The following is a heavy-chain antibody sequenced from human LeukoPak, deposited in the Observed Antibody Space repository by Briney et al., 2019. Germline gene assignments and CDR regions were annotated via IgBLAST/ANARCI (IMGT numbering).Heavy chain of an antibody. Sequence: SETLSLTCTVSGGSISSYYWSWIRQPPGKGLEWIGYIYYSGSTNYNPSLKSQVTISVDTSKNQFSLKLSSVTAADTAVYYCARGKAVPAAIRGWFDPWGQGTLVTVSS. CDR2: IYYSGST. V-gene: IGHV4-59*01. D-gene: IGHD2-2*02. J-gene: IGHJ5*02. CDR1: GGSISSYY. CDR3: ARGKAVPAAIRGWFDP.